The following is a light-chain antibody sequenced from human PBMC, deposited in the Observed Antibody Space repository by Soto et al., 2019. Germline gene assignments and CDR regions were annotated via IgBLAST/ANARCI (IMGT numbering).Light chain of an antibody. CDR3: QQSCGSPPIT. Sequence: DIPMTQSPSSLSASLGDTVTISCRASQNIENYLHWYQQKAGKAPEVLLYVASVLKDGVSSRFSGSGYGTDFTLTITNLQPEDFAMYYCQQSCGSPPITFGQGTRLDIK. CDR1: QNIENY. J-gene: IGKJ5*01. V-gene: IGKV1-39*01. CDR2: VAS.